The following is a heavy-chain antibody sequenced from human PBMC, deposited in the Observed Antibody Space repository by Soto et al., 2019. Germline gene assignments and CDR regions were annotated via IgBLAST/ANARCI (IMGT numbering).Heavy chain of an antibody. J-gene: IGHJ3*02. D-gene: IGHD2-15*01. CDR1: GGSISSGGYY. V-gene: IGHV4-31*03. CDR2: IYYSGST. Sequence: ASETLSLTCTVSGGSISSGGYYWSWIRQHPGKGLEWIGYIYYSGSTYYNPSLKSRVTISVDTSKNQFSLKLSSVTAADTAVYYCARDPGGYCSGGSCQRPNDAFYIWGQGTMVTVSS. CDR3: ARDPGGYCSGGSCQRPNDAFYI.